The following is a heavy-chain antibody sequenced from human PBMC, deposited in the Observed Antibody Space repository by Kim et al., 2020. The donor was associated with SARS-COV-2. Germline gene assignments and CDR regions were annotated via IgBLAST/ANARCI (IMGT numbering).Heavy chain of an antibody. CDR1: GGSLSSSSYY. V-gene: IGHV4-39*01. CDR2: AYYIGNT. CDR3: ARHQRYSTGWYGAFYY. D-gene: IGHD6-19*01. J-gene: IGHJ6*01. Sequence: SETLSLTCTVSGGSLSSSSYYWGWIRQPPGKGLEWIGTAYYIGNTYYNPSLKSRVTISVDTSKNQFSLKLGSVTAAATAVYYCARHQRYSTGWYGAFYY.